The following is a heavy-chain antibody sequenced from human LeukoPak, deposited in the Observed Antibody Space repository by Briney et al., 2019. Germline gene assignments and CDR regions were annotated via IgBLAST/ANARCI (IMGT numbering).Heavy chain of an antibody. CDR2: ISAYNGNT. V-gene: IGHV1-18*04. CDR3: ARRIDVDDY. J-gene: IGHJ4*02. CDR1: GYTFTGYY. D-gene: IGHD3-10*02. Sequence: GASVKVSCKASGYTFTGYYMHWVRQAPGQGLEWMGWISAYNGNTNYAQKLQGRVTMTTDTSTSTAYMELRSLRSDDTAVYYCARRIDVDDYWGQGTLVTVSS.